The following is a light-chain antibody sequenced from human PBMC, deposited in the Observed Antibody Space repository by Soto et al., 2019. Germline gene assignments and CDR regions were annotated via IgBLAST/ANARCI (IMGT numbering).Light chain of an antibody. V-gene: IGKV1-33*01. Sequence: DIQITQSPSSLSASVGDRVTITCQASQNINNYLNWYQQKPGRAPKLLIYGASNLEAGVPSRFRGSGSGTDFTFTISSLEPEDIATYFCQKSENFPLNFGGGTKVDIK. J-gene: IGKJ4*01. CDR1: QNINNY. CDR3: QKSENFPLN. CDR2: GAS.